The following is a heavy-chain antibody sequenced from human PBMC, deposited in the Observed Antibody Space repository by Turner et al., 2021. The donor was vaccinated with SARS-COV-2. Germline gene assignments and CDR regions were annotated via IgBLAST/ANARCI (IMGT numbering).Heavy chain of an antibody. J-gene: IGHJ4*02. CDR3: ARDSNVMTSYGDL. CDR1: GFSFNDYG. CDR2: IWPDGNNK. D-gene: IGHD3-22*01. V-gene: IGHV3-33*01. Sequence: QVLLEQSGGGVVQPGGSLGLSCVASGFSFNDYGMHWVRQTPDKGLEWVAAIWPDGNNKYYVESVRGRFSISRDNSKNTIDLQMNSLRVDDTAVYYCARDSNVMTSYGDLWGQGTLVTVSS.